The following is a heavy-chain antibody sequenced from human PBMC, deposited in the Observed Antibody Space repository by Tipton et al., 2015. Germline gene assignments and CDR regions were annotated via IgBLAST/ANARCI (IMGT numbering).Heavy chain of an antibody. Sequence: TLSLTCTVSGGSVSSATYYWSWVRQPPGKGLEWIAYVYYTGSTNYSPALKSRLTISMDTSKNQFSLKLSSVTAADTAVYYCARTGYCSRGSCSFNSFDFWGQGTLVTASS. CDR3: ARTGYCSRGSCSFNSFDF. J-gene: IGHJ4*02. V-gene: IGHV4-61*01. CDR1: GGSVSSATYY. CDR2: VYYTGST. D-gene: IGHD2-15*01.